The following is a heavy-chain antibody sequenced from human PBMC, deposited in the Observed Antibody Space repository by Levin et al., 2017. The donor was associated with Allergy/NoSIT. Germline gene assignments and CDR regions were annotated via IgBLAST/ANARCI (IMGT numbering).Heavy chain of an antibody. J-gene: IGHJ3*02. CDR1: GFTFSSYW. D-gene: IGHD1-26*01. CDR3: ARDLGGAGDI. CDR2: VKSDGSTT. Sequence: ETLSLTCAASGFTFSSYWMHWVRQAPGKGLVWVSRVKSDGSTTSYADSVKGRFTISRDNAKNTLHLQMNSLRAEDTAVYYCARDLGGAGDIWGQGTMVTVSS. V-gene: IGHV3-74*01.